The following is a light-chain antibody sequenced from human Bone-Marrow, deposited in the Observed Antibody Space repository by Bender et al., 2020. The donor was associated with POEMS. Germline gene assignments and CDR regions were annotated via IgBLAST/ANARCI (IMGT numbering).Light chain of an antibody. CDR3: ASYTSSRTWV. V-gene: IGLV2-14*03. CDR1: NSDVGDYDY. Sequence: QSALTQPASVSGSPGQSITISCTGINSDVGDYDYVSWYQHHPGKAPKLLIYDVSSRPSGVSSRFSASKSGNTASLTISGLRADDEADYYCASYTSSRTWVFGGGTTLTV. CDR2: DVS. J-gene: IGLJ3*02.